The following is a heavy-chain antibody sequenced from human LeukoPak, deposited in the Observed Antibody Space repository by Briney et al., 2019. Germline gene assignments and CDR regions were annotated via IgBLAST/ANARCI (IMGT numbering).Heavy chain of an antibody. D-gene: IGHD3-22*01. J-gene: IGHJ4*02. CDR3: AISYNSDYLY. CDR1: GFTFSTYA. V-gene: IGHV3-23*01. CDR2: ITGCGGGT. Sequence: GGSLRLSCAASGFTFSTYAMTWVRQAPGKGLEGVSAITGCGGGTYYADSVTGRFTVSRDNSKKTLYLQIDSLRAEDMAVYYCAISYNSDYLYWGQGTLVTVSS.